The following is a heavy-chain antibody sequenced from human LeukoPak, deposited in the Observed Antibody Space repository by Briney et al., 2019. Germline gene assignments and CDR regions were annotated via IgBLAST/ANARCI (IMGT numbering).Heavy chain of an antibody. CDR1: GGTFSSYA. D-gene: IGHD3-22*01. CDR2: ISAYNGNT. Sequence: ASVKVSCKASGGTFSSYAISWVRQAPGQGLEWMGWISAYNGNTNYAQKLQGRVTMTTDTSTSTAYMELRSLRSDDTAVYYCARGSPHYYDSSGYPFDYWGQGTLVTVSS. J-gene: IGHJ4*02. CDR3: ARGSPHYYDSSGYPFDY. V-gene: IGHV1-18*01.